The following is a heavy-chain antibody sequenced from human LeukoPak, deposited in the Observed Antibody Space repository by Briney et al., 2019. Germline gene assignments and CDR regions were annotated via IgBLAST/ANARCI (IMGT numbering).Heavy chain of an antibody. CDR1: GFTFSDYY. CDR3: ASAGSTRGVTTIPYYYNAMDV. V-gene: IGHV3-11*01. D-gene: IGHD4-11*01. CDR2: ISSGGDII. J-gene: IGHJ6*02. Sequence: PGGSLRLSCAASGFTFSDYYMNWIRQAPGKGLEWVSYISSGGDIIYYADSVKGRFTISRDNAKNSLYLQMNSLRAEDTAVYYCASAGSTRGVTTIPYYYNAMDVWGQGTTVTVSS.